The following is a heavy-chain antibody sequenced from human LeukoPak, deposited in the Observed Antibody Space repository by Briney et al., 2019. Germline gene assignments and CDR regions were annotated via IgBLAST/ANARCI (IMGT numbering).Heavy chain of an antibody. CDR3: ARVRGYSYGHDY. Sequence: KPSETLSLTHAVDGGSVSGPYWSWIRQPPRKGLEWIGEINNSGSTNYNPSLKSRVTISVDTSKTQFSLKLSSVTAADTAVYYCARVRGYSYGHDYWGQGTLVTVSS. CDR2: INNSGST. J-gene: IGHJ4*02. D-gene: IGHD5-18*01. CDR1: GGSVSGPY. V-gene: IGHV4-34*01.